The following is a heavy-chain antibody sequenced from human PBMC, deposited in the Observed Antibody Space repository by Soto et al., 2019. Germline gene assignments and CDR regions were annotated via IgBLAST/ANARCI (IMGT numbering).Heavy chain of an antibody. CDR3: ARRIGSPDVYFDF. V-gene: IGHV1-18*01. Sequence: QVQLVQSGTEVKRPGASVKVSCKASGYTFTGYGISWVRQAPGQGLEWMGRINAYNDNTDYAQKFQGRVTLTTDTSTSTAYMELMSLRSDDTAVYYCARRIGSPDVYFDFWGQGTLVTVSS. J-gene: IGHJ4*02. CDR2: INAYNDNT. CDR1: GYTFTGYG.